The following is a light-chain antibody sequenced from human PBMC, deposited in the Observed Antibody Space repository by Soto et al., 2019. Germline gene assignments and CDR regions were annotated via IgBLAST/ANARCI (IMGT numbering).Light chain of an antibody. CDR3: QQRGNWWT. J-gene: IGKJ1*01. CDR1: QSVSSNY. Sequence: EIVLTQSPGTLSLSPGERATLSCRASQSVSSNYLAWYQQKPGQAPRLLIYRASSRANGIPDRFSGSGSGTDFTLTISSLEPEDFAIYFCQQRGNWWTFGQGTKVDIK. V-gene: IGKV3D-20*02. CDR2: RAS.